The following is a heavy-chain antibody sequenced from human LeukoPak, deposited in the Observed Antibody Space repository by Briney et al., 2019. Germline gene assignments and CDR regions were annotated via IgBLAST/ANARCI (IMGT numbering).Heavy chain of an antibody. CDR1: GGSFSGYY. J-gene: IGHJ4*02. D-gene: IGHD3-16*02. CDR3: ARHLRRYVWGSYRYPTAAYFDY. CDR2: INHSGST. V-gene: IGHV4-34*01. Sequence: SETLSLTCAVYGGSFSGYYWSWIRQPPGKGLEWIGEINHSGSTNYNPSLKSRVTIPVDTSKNQFSLKLSSVTAADTAVYYCARHLRRYVWGSYRYPTAAYFDYWGQGTLVTVSS.